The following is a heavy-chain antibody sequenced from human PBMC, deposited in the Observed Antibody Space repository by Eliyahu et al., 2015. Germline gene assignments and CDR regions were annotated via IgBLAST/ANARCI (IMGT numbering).Heavy chain of an antibody. CDR2: FYNRGST. J-gene: IGHJ4*02. D-gene: IGHD2-21*01. V-gene: IGHV4-39*01. CDR3: VLCVGY. CDR1: GGSXNSGSFY. Sequence: QVQLRESGPGVVKPXETLSXTCAVSGGSXNSGSFYWGWIRQPPGKGLEWIGSFYNRGSTYYNPSLKNRVTISVDTPRNQFSLQLTSVTAADTAVYYCVLCVGYWGQGILVTVSS.